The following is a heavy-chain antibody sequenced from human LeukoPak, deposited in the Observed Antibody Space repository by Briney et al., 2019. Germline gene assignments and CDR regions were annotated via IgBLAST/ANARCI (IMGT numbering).Heavy chain of an antibody. CDR2: LSPGGGTI. D-gene: IGHD6-19*01. J-gene: IGHJ4*02. CDR3: TIGRDIAVAGPGGYFDH. CDR1: GFTFSDYH. Sequence: GGSLRLSCAASGFTFSDYHMNWIRQAPGKGLEWLSYLSPGGGTIYFADSVRGRFPISRDNAKNSLYLQMNSLTADDTAVYYCTIGRDIAVAGPGGYFDHWGQGTLVTVSS. V-gene: IGHV3-11*01.